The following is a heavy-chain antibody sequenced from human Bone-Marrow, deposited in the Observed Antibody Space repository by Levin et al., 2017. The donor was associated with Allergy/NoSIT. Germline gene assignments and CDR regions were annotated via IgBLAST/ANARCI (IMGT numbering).Heavy chain of an antibody. Sequence: ASVKVSCTVSGYTFSDYYMHWVRQAPGQGLEWMGWINPKRGDANTAQKFEGRVVLTRDTSISTAYMELRRLRSDDTALYYCARGGSSSNDYWGQGTLVTVSS. CDR2: INPKRGDA. CDR1: GYTFSDYY. V-gene: IGHV1-2*02. CDR3: ARGGSSSNDY. D-gene: IGHD2-15*01. J-gene: IGHJ4*02.